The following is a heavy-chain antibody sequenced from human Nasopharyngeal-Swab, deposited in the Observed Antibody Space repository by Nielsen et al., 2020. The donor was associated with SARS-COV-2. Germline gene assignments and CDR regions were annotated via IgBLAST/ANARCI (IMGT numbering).Heavy chain of an antibody. CDR1: GFTFGDYA. CDR3: TRDVVAGKEEYFDY. D-gene: IGHD6-19*01. J-gene: IGHJ4*02. CDR2: IRSKAYGGTT. Sequence: GESLKISCTASGFTFGDYAMSWVRQAPGKGLEWVGFIRSKAYGGTTEYAASVKGRFTISRDDSKSIAYLQMNSLKTEDTAVYYCTRDVVAGKEEYFDYWGQGTLVTVSS. V-gene: IGHV3-49*04.